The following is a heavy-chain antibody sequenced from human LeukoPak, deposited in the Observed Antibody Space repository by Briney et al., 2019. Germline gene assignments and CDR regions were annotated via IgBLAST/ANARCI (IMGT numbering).Heavy chain of an antibody. D-gene: IGHD6-13*01. V-gene: IGHV3-30*18. CDR1: GFTFSSYG. Sequence: GGSLRLSCAASGFTFSSYGMHWVRQAPGKGLEWVAVISYDGSNKYYADSVKGRFTISRDNSKNTLYLQMNSLRAEDTAVYYCAKDRSAAGFDYWGQGTLVTVSS. CDR2: ISYDGSNK. J-gene: IGHJ4*02. CDR3: AKDRSAAGFDY.